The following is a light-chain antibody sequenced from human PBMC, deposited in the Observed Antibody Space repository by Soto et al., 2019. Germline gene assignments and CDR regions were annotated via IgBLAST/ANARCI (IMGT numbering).Light chain of an antibody. J-gene: IGLJ1*01. Sequence: QSVLTQPASVSGSPGQSITISCSGTSSDVGSYDHVAWYQQFPGKSPKLMIYAVSDRPSGISDRFSASKSGNTASLTISGLQAEDEADYYCNSLRVNHLYVFGSGTKVTVL. CDR1: SSDVGSYDH. CDR2: AVS. V-gene: IGLV2-14*03. CDR3: NSLRVNHLYV.